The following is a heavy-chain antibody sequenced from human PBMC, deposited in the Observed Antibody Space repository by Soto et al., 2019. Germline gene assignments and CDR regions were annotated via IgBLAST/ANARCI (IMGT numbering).Heavy chain of an antibody. CDR3: ARGSSNWAYYFDF. V-gene: IGHV3-7*01. Sequence: GGSLRLSCAVSGFTFSNYWMTWVRQAPGKGLEWVANIKHDGSKQYYVESVKGRFTISRDNANNLLYMQMNSLRDDDTAVYYCARGSSNWAYYFDFWGQGTLVTVSS. J-gene: IGHJ4*02. CDR1: GFTFSNYW. CDR2: IKHDGSKQ. D-gene: IGHD6-13*01.